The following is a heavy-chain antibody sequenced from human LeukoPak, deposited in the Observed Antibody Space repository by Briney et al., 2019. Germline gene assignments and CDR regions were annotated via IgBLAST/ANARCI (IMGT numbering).Heavy chain of an antibody. D-gene: IGHD5-12*01. Sequence: GGSLRLSCAASGFTFSSYEMNWVRQAPGKGLGWVSYISMSGSTIYYADSVKGRFTISRDNAKNSLYLQMNSLRAEDTAVYYCARGSGYDMIFDCWGQGTLVTVSS. CDR2: ISMSGSTI. V-gene: IGHV3-48*03. CDR3: ARGSGYDMIFDC. J-gene: IGHJ4*02. CDR1: GFTFSSYE.